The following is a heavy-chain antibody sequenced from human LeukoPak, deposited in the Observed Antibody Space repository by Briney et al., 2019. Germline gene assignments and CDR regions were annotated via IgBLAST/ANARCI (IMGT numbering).Heavy chain of an antibody. CDR3: ARAGALYDAFDI. J-gene: IGHJ3*02. D-gene: IGHD4/OR15-4a*01. CDR2: INPNSGDT. Sequence: ASVNVSCKASGYTFTDYYIHWVRQAPGQGLEWMGRINPNSGDTNYAQKFQGRVTVTGDTSISTAYMELSRLRSDDTAVYFCARAGALYDAFDIWGQGTMVTVSS. V-gene: IGHV1-2*06. CDR1: GYTFTDYY.